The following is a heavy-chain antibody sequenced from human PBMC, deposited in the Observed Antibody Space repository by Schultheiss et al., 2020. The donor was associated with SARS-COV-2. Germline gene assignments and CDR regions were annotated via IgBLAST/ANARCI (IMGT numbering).Heavy chain of an antibody. V-gene: IGHV3-30*18. J-gene: IGHJ4*02. Sequence: GGSLRLSCVASGFTFRSHGMHWVRQAPGKGLEWVAVVSYDGSNKYYADSVKGRFTISRDQSKNTLYLDMNSLRAEDTAVYYCAKVPKRGIDYWGQGTLVTVSS. CDR2: VSYDGSNK. D-gene: IGHD3-16*01. CDR3: AKVPKRGIDY. CDR1: GFTFRSHG.